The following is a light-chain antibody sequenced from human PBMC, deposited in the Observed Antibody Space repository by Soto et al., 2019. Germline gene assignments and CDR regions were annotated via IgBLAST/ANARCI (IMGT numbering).Light chain of an antibody. V-gene: IGKV4-1*01. Sequence: IVMTQSPDSLAVSLGERATINCKSSQSVLYSSNNKNYLAWYQQKPGQPPKLLIYWASTRESGVPDRFSGSGSGTDFTLTISSLQAEDVAVYYCQQYYSTPLNCGGGNKGAIK. CDR2: WAS. J-gene: IGKJ4*01. CDR1: QSVLYSSNNKNY. CDR3: QQYYSTPLN.